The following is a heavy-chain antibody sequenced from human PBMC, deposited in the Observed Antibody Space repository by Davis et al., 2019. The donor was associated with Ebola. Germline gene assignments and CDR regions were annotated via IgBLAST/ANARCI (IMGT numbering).Heavy chain of an antibody. Sequence: PGGSLRLSCAASGFTFRSHDMIWVRQAPGKGLEWVSAISASGDTTYYADSVKGRFTISRDNSKSTLCLQMNTLRAEDTAIYYCANYIQRGAFDVWGQGTMVTVSS. CDR2: ISASGDTT. CDR1: GFTFRSHD. D-gene: IGHD5-18*01. V-gene: IGHV3-23*01. CDR3: ANYIQRGAFDV. J-gene: IGHJ3*01.